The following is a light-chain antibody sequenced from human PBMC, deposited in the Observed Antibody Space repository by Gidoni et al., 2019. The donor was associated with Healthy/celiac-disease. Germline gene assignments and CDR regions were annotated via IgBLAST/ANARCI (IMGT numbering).Light chain of an antibody. Sequence: QSALPQPASVSGSPGQSITISCTGTSSDACGYNYVSWYQQHLGKAPKRMMYDVSKRPSGGSNRFSGSKSGNTASLTISGLQAEDEADYYCSSYTSSSTLLVFGGGTKLTVL. CDR3: SSYTSSSTLLV. CDR2: DVS. J-gene: IGLJ2*01. CDR1: SSDACGYNY. V-gene: IGLV2-14*01.